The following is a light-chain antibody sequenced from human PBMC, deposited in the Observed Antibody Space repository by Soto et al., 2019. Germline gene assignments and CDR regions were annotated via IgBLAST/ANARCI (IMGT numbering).Light chain of an antibody. Sequence: QSVLTQPPSASGTPGQRVTISCSGSSSNIGSNTVNWYQQLPGTAPKLLIYSNNQRPSGVPDRFSGSKSGTSSSLAISGLQSEDDADYYCAAWDDSLNGLFGSGTKLIVL. CDR3: AAWDDSLNGL. V-gene: IGLV1-44*01. CDR2: SNN. CDR1: SSNIGSNT. J-gene: IGLJ2*01.